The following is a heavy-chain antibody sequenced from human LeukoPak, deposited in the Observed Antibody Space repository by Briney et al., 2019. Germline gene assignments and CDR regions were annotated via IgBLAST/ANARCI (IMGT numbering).Heavy chain of an antibody. J-gene: IGHJ3*02. CDR3: ARGYYDSRGYSNTFDI. V-gene: IGHV4-59*01. CDR2: TNYSGNT. Sequence: SETLSLTCAVSGASISSSYWSWIRQPPGKGLKWIGYTNYSGNTKYNPSLESRVTISVDASNNQFSLRLSSVTAADTAFYYCARGYYDSRGYSNTFDIWGQGTLVTVSS. D-gene: IGHD3-22*01. CDR1: GASISSSY.